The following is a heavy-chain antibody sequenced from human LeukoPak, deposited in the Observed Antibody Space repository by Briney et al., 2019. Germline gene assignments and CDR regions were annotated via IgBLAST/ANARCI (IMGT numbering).Heavy chain of an antibody. Sequence: ASVKVSCKASGGTFSSYAISWVRQAPGQGLEWMGRIIPIFGIANYAQKFQGRVTITADKSTSTAYMELSSLRSEDTAVYYCADDPGPGSGMDVWGQGTTVTVSS. CDR3: ADDPGPGSGMDV. CDR2: IIPIFGIA. J-gene: IGHJ6*02. CDR1: GGTFSSYA. V-gene: IGHV1-69*04. D-gene: IGHD2-15*01.